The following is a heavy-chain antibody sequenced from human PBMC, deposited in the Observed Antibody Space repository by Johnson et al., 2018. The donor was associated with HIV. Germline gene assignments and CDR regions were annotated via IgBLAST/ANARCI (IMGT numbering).Heavy chain of an antibody. CDR3: ARVRSSGPWVNDAFDI. CDR2: IKSKVDGGTT. CDR1: GFTFGDYA. Sequence: VQLVESGGGLVQPGRSLRLSCTTSGFTFGDYAMNWVRQAPGKGLEWVGRIKSKVDGGTTDYAAPVKGRFTVSRDDSKNTLYLQMNSLRAEDTAVYYCARVRSSGPWVNDAFDIWGQGTMVTVSS. V-gene: IGHV3-15*01. J-gene: IGHJ3*02. D-gene: IGHD4-17*01.